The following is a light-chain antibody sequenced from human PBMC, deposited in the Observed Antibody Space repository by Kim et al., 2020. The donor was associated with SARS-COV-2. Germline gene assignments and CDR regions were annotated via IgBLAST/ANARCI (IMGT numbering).Light chain of an antibody. J-gene: IGLJ1*01. CDR3: CSYASSAVFV. CDR1: STDVGAYNY. Sequence: GQSVAISCTGTSTDVGAYNYVSWFQQFPGKAPKVIIYEVTKWPSGVSTRFSGSKSGNTASLTISRLQAEDEAEYYCCSYASSAVFVFGTGTKVTVL. CDR2: EVT. V-gene: IGLV2-14*01.